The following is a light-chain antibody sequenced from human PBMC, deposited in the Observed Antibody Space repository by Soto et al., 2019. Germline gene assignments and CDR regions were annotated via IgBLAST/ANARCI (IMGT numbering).Light chain of an antibody. J-gene: IGLJ1*01. Sequence: QSVLNQPASVSGSPGQSITISCPGTNSDVGGYNYVSWYQQHPGKAPKLMIYDVSNRPSGVSNRFSGSKSGNTASLTISGLQAEDEADYYCSSYTSSSTQVFGTGTKVTVL. CDR2: DVS. CDR3: SSYTSSSTQV. V-gene: IGLV2-14*01. CDR1: NSDVGGYNY.